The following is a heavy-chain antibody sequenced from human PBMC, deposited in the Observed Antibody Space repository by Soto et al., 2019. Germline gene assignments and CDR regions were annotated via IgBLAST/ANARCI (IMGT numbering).Heavy chain of an antibody. CDR1: GGSISSGGYY. D-gene: IGHD6-13*01. Sequence: SETLSLTCTVSGGSISSGGYYWSWIRQHPGKGLEWIGYIYYSGSTNYNPSLKSRVTISVDTSKNQFSLKLSSVTAADTAVYYCASFKLDSSSWYPEGYFDYWGQGTLVTVSS. J-gene: IGHJ4*02. V-gene: IGHV4-61*08. CDR2: IYYSGST. CDR3: ASFKLDSSSWYPEGYFDY.